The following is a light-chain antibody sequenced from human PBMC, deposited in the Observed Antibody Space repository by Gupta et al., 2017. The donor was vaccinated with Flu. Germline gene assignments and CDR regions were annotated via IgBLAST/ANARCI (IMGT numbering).Light chain of an antibody. CDR1: QDIKKT. Sequence: PSSLSVSVGDRVTITCQASQDIKKTLNWYQQKPGKAPKLLIYDVSILETWVPSRFSGGGSGTDFTFTISSLHPEDIATYFCQQYDSLPYTFGQGTKLEI. V-gene: IGKV1-33*01. J-gene: IGKJ2*01. CDR2: DVS. CDR3: QQYDSLPYT.